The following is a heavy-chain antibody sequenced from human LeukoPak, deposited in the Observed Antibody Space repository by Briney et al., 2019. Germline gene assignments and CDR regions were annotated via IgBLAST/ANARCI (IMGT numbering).Heavy chain of an antibody. V-gene: IGHV1-2*02. CDR2: INPDSGGT. J-gene: IGHJ6*03. CDR3: ARGPIIDIVVIPAAADYYHMDV. Sequence: ASVKVSCKASGYTFTGYYMHWVRQAPGQGLEWMGWINPDSGGTNYAQKFQGRVTMTRDTSIRTAYMELSRLRSDDTAVYYCARGPIIDIVVIPAAADYYHMDVWGKGTTVTVSS. CDR1: GYTFTGYY. D-gene: IGHD2-2*01.